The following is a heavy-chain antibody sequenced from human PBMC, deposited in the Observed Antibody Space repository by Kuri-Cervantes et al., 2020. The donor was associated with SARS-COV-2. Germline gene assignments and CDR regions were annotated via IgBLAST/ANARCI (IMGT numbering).Heavy chain of an antibody. J-gene: IGHJ4*02. D-gene: IGHD4-11*01. CDR3: AIEGPYDYCNYDY. Sequence: SWAASGFTFSSYAMHWGRQAPGKGLEWVAVISYDGSNKYYADSVKGRFTISRDNYKNTLSLQMNSLRAEDTAVYYCAIEGPYDYCNYDYWGQGTLVTVSS. CDR1: GFTFSSYA. CDR2: ISYDGSNK. V-gene: IGHV3-30-3*01.